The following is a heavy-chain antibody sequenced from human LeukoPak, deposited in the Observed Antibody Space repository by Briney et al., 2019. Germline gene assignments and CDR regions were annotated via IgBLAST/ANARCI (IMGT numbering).Heavy chain of an antibody. D-gene: IGHD6-13*01. CDR1: GGSISSYY. CDR3: ARDLGVAAAASGFDY. J-gene: IGHJ4*02. CDR2: IYYSGST. Sequence: KPSETLSLTCTVSGGSISSYYWSWIRQPPGKGLEWIGYIYYSGSTNYNPSLKSRVTISVDTSKNQFSLKLSSVTAADTAVYYCARDLGVAAAASGFDYWGQGTLVTVSS. V-gene: IGHV4-59*01.